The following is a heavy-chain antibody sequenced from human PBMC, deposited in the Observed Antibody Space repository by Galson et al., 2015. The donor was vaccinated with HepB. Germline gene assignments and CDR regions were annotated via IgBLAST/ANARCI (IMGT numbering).Heavy chain of an antibody. J-gene: IGHJ4*02. CDR3: VFFPRYYDSSGYQER. Sequence: SVKVSCKASGGTFSSYTISWVRQAPGQGLEWMGRIIPILGIANYAQKFQGRVTITADKSTSTAYMELSSLRSEDTAVYYCVFFPRYYDSSGYQERWGQGTLVTVSS. CDR2: IIPILGIA. V-gene: IGHV1-69*02. D-gene: IGHD3-22*01. CDR1: GGTFSSYT.